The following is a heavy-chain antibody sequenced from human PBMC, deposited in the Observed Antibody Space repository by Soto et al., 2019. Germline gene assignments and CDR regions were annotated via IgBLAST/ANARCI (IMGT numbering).Heavy chain of an antibody. J-gene: IGHJ4*02. D-gene: IGHD5-12*01. CDR3: ARLSGYDPAGAADK. CDR2: AYYSGGS. V-gene: IGHV4-30-4*01. CDR1: GASVSSAEHY. Sequence: QVQLQESGPGLVKASQTLSLTCTLSGASVSSAEHYWSWIRQPTGKGLEWIGYAYYSGGSYYNASLQRRVSISVDTSQNQVALKLTSVTAADTAVYYCARLSGYDPAGAADKWGPGILVSVSS.